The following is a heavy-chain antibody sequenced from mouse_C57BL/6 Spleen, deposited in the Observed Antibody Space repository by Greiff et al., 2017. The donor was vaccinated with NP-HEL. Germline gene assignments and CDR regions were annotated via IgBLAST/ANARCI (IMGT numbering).Heavy chain of an antibody. Sequence: DVKLQESGPGLVKPSQSLSLTCSVPGYSITSGYYWNWIRQFPGNKLEWMGYISYDGSNNYNPSLKNRISITRDTSKNQFFLKLNSVTTEDTATYYCARWLLYAMDYWGQGTSVTVSS. V-gene: IGHV3-6*01. D-gene: IGHD2-3*01. CDR3: ARWLLYAMDY. CDR2: ISYDGSN. CDR1: GYSITSGYY. J-gene: IGHJ4*01.